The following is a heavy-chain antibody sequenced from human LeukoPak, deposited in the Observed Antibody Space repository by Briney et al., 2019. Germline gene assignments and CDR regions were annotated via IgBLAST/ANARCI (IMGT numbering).Heavy chain of an antibody. CDR2: IYYSGST. CDR3: ARDWSRGVFKPWYFDL. D-gene: IGHD3-3*01. Sequence: SETLSLTCTVSGGSISSGDYYWSWIRQPPGKGLEWIGYIYYSGSTYYNPSLKSRVTISVDTSKNQFSLQLSSVTAADTAVYYCARDWSRGVFKPWYFDLWGRGTLVTVSS. CDR1: GGSISSGDYY. V-gene: IGHV4-30-4*01. J-gene: IGHJ2*01.